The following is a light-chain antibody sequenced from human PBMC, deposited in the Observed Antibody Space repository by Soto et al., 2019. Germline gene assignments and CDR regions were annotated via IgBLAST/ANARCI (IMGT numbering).Light chain of an antibody. J-gene: IGLJ2*01. CDR2: EVS. Sequence: QSVLTQPASVSGSPGQSITISCTGTSSDIGGYNYVSWYQQHPGKAPKLMIYEVSNRPSGVSNRFSGSKSGNTASLTISGHQAEDEADYYCSSFRSTTTLFGGGTKLTVL. CDR3: SSFRSTTTL. V-gene: IGLV2-14*01. CDR1: SSDIGGYNY.